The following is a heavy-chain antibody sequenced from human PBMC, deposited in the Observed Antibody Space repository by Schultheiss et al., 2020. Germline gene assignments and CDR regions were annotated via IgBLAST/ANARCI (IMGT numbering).Heavy chain of an antibody. J-gene: IGHJ4*02. CDR2: INPNSGGT. Sequence: ASVKVSCKASGYTFTAYYVHWVRQAPGQGLEWMGWINPNSGGTNFAQKFQGWVTMTRDTSISTAYMELSRLRSDDTAVYYCARYGLPGSHYYDSSGYYYFDYWGQGTLVTVSS. V-gene: IGHV1-2*04. D-gene: IGHD3-22*01. CDR1: GYTFTAYY. CDR3: ARYGLPGSHYYDSSGYYYFDY.